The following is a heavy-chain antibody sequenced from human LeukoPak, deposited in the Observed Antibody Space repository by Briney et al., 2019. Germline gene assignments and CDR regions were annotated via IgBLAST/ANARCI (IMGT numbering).Heavy chain of an antibody. CDR3: VGPRGYKTAFDI. D-gene: IGHD5-24*01. J-gene: IGHJ3*02. CDR1: GYTFTGYY. CDR2: INPNSGGT. V-gene: IGHV1-2*02. Sequence: ASVKVSRKASGYTFTGYYMHWVRQAPGQGLEWMGWINPNSGGTNYAQKFQGRVTMTRDTSISTASMELSRLRSDDTAVYYCVGPRGYKTAFDIWGQGTMVTVSS.